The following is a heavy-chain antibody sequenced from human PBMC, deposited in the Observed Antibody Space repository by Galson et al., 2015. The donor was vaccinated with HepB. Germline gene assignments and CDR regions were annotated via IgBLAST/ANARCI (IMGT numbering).Heavy chain of an antibody. Sequence: SLRLSCAGSGFNFGSYFMNWVRQAPGKGLEWVAYISTRCTYIYYADSMKGRFTISRDDAKNSLYLQMNSLRADDTAVYYCARVYDGDDAGEDYGMDVWGPGATVAVSS. D-gene: IGHD4-17*01. CDR2: ISTRCTYI. CDR1: GFNFGSYF. J-gene: IGHJ6*02. V-gene: IGHV3-21*06. CDR3: ARVYDGDDAGEDYGMDV.